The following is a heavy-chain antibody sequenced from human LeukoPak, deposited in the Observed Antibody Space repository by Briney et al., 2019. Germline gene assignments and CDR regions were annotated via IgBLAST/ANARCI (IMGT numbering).Heavy chain of an antibody. CDR2: ISYDGSNK. CDR3: AKAPEDQWLVTSFDY. V-gene: IGHV3-30*04. D-gene: IGHD6-19*01. Sequence: GGSLRLSCSASGFTFSSYAMHWGREAPGKGLEWVSVISYDGSNKYYVDSVKGRFTISRDKAKNTLYLQMKRVEDAAMAVYYCAKAPEDQWLVTSFDYWGQGTLVTVSS. CDR1: GFTFSSYA. J-gene: IGHJ4*02.